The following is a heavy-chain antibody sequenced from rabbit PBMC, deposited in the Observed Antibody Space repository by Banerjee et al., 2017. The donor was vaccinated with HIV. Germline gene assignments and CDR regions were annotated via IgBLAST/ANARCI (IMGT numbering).Heavy chain of an antibody. D-gene: IGHD2-1*01. CDR2: IEPIFGNT. J-gene: IGHJ2*01. V-gene: IGHV1S45*01. CDR1: RFDFSTYS. Sequence: QEQLVESGGGLVQPGGSLKLSCKASRFDFSTYSMSWVRQAPGKGLEWIGYIEPIFGNTYYANWVNGRFTISKTSSTTVTLQMTSLTAADTATYFCARGDGAYNWGPGTLVTVS. CDR3: ARGDGAYN.